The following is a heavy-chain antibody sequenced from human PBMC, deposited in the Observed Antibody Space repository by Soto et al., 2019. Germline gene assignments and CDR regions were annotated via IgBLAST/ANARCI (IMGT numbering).Heavy chain of an antibody. CDR1: GYSFSRYG. Sequence: GASVKVSCKASGYSFSRYGINWVRQAPGQGLEWMGWISGYNANTKHAQKFQGRVSMTTDTSTSTAYMELRSLRSDDTALYYCARDGIAARPTPDFWGQGTLVTVSS. D-gene: IGHD6-6*01. CDR2: ISGYNANT. CDR3: ARDGIAARPTPDF. V-gene: IGHV1-18*01. J-gene: IGHJ4*02.